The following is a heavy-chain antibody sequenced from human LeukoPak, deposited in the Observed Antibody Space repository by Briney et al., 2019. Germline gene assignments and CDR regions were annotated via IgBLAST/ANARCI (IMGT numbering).Heavy chain of an antibody. J-gene: IGHJ6*03. CDR3: ARVAAEVVGVPGAIGFGWLRRDYYYMDV. CDR1: GFTFSNYA. CDR2: FSGSGGST. V-gene: IGHV3-23*01. Sequence: PGGSLRLSCAASGFTFSNYAMSWVRQAPGKGLQWVSAFSGSGGSTYYADSVKGRFTISRDNSKNTLYLQMNSLRAEDTAVYYCARVAAEVVGVPGAIGFGWLRRDYYYMDVWGKGTTVTVSS. D-gene: IGHD2-2*02.